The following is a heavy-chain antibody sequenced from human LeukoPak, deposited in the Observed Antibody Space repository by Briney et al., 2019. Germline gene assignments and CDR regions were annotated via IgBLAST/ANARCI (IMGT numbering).Heavy chain of an antibody. CDR3: ARGRKYSSGWYSF. J-gene: IGHJ4*02. V-gene: IGHV4-34*01. Sequence: SETLSLTCAVYGGSFRGYYWSWIRQPPGKGLEWIGEINHSGSTNYNPSLKSRVTISVDTSKNQFSLKLSSVTAADTAVYYCARGRKYSSGWYSFWGQGTLVTVSS. CDR2: INHSGST. D-gene: IGHD6-19*01. CDR1: GGSFRGYY.